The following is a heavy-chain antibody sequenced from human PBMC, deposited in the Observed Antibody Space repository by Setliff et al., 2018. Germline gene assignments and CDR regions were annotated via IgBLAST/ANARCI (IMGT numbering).Heavy chain of an antibody. Sequence: ASVKVSCKASGGTFSSYAISWVRQAPGQGLEWMGWISAYNGNTNYAQKLQGRVTMTTDTSTSTAYMELRSLRSDDTAVYYCARETPIHMSGYYYVKIDYWGQGTLVTVS. D-gene: IGHD3-22*01. J-gene: IGHJ4*02. CDR3: ARETPIHMSGYYYVKIDY. V-gene: IGHV1-18*01. CDR2: ISAYNGNT. CDR1: GGTFSSYA.